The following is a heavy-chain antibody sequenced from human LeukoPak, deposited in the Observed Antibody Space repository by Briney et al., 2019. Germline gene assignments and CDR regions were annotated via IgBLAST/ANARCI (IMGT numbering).Heavy chain of an antibody. CDR2: INPNSGGT. J-gene: IGHJ4*02. D-gene: IGHD3-22*01. V-gene: IGHV1-2*02. CDR1: GYTFTYYY. Sequence: ASXKVSCKASGYTFTYYYMHWVRQAPGQGLEWRGWINPNSGGTNYAQKFQGRVTMTRDTSISTAYMELSRLRSDDTAVYYCARVYLGVYYYGSSGYSHLDYWGQGTLVTVSS. CDR3: ARVYLGVYYYGSSGYSHLDY.